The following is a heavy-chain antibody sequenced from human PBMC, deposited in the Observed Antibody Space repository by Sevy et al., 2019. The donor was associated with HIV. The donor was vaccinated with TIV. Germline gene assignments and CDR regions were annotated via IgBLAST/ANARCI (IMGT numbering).Heavy chain of an antibody. V-gene: IGHV4-59*01. CDR2: IYYSGST. CDR3: ARGVEADGGMDV. Sequence: SETLSLTCTVSGGSISSYYWSWIRQPPGKGLEWIGSIYYSGSTNYNPSLKSRVTISVDTSKNQFSLKLSSVTAADTAVYYCARGVEADGGMDVWGQGTTVTVSS. J-gene: IGHJ6*02. CDR1: GGSISSYY. D-gene: IGHD2-15*01.